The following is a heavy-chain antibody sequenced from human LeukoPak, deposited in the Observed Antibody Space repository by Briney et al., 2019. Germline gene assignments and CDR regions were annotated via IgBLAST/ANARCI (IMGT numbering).Heavy chain of an antibody. D-gene: IGHD2-2*01. CDR3: TRETVVVATASLGY. V-gene: IGHV3-74*01. CDR2: INSDGSTI. CDR1: GFTFSSYW. Sequence: GGSLRLSCAASGFTFSSYWMHWVRQAPGEGLVWVSRINSDGSTINYADSVKGRFTISRDNAKNTRYLQMDSLRAEDTAVYYCTRETVVVATASLGYWGLGTLVTVSS. J-gene: IGHJ4*02.